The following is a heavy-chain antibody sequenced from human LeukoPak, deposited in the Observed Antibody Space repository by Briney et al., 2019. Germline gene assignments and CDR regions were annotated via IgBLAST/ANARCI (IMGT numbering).Heavy chain of an antibody. V-gene: IGHV4-59*12. CDR1: GGSISSYY. D-gene: IGHD2-2*01. CDR2: IYYSGST. Sequence: SETLSLTCTVSGGSISSYYWSWIRQPPGKGLEWIGYIYYSGSTNYNPSLKSRVTISVDRSKNQFSLKLSSVTAADTAVYYCARDEVVPAAAPQPWGQGTLVTVSS. J-gene: IGHJ5*02. CDR3: ARDEVVPAAAPQP.